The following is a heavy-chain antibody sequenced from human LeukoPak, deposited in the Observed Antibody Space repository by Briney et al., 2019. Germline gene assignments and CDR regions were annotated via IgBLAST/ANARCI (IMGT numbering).Heavy chain of an antibody. CDR3: ARHRDYYDT. CDR2: IYSSGSA. D-gene: IGHD3-22*01. CDR1: GASINNNF. Sequence: SETLSLTCSVSGASINNNFWTWIRQPPGKGLEWIGYIYSSGSANYNPSLKSRVIISGDTSKNQISLNLTSVTAADTAVYFCARHRDYYDTWGHGTLVTVSS. V-gene: IGHV4-59*08. J-gene: IGHJ4*01.